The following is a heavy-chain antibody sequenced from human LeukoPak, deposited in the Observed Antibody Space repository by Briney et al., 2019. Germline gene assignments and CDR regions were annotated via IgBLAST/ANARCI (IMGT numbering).Heavy chain of an antibody. Sequence: GGSLRLSCAASGFTFSSYGMHWVRQAPGKGLEWVAFIRNDGSNKYYADSVTGRFTISRDNSNNTLYLQMNSLRAEDTAVYYGAVAAAGTDWFDPWGQGTLVTVSS. CDR2: IRNDGSNK. J-gene: IGHJ5*02. D-gene: IGHD6-13*01. V-gene: IGHV3-30*02. CDR3: AVAAAGTDWFDP. CDR1: GFTFSSYG.